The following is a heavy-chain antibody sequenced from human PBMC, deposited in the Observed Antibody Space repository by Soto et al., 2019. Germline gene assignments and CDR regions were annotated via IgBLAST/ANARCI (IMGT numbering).Heavy chain of an antibody. CDR2: VDHSGRT. CDR3: AKKGYYPSGKINLFDS. D-gene: IGHD3-10*01. Sequence: SETLSLTCAVSGYSINRDYYWGWIRQPPGKGLEWIGSVDHSGRTYYSPSLRSRLTIFIDTSKNQFSLRLTSVTAADTAMYFCAKKGYYPSGKINLFDSWGPGTLVTVSS. V-gene: IGHV4-38-2*01. CDR1: GYSINRDYY. J-gene: IGHJ4*02.